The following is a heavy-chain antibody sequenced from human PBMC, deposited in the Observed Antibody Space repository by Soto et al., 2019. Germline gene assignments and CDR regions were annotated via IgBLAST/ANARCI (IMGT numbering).Heavy chain of an antibody. CDR1: GFSFNEAW. CDR2: IKTSAGGGAT. J-gene: IGHJ6*02. CDR3: TTGSVEGI. Sequence: EVQLVESAGGLVKPGGSLRLSCVASGFSFNEAWMNWVRQAPGEGLEWVGRIKTSAGGGATDYAATVQGRFTISRDDSKNALDLHMNSLRTEDTAIYYCTTGSVEGIWGQGTTVTVSS. V-gene: IGHV3-15*07. D-gene: IGHD2-15*01.